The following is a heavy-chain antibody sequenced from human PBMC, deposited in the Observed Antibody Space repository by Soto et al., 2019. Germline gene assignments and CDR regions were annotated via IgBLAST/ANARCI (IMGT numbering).Heavy chain of an antibody. J-gene: IGHJ3*02. CDR1: GFTFSGCS. D-gene: IGHD1-1*01. Sequence: PGGSLRLSCAASGFTFSGCSMNWVRQAPGKGLEWVSYISSSSSTIYYADSVKGRFTISRDNAKNSLYLQMNSLRAEDTAVYYCARDKLAPAFDIWGQGTMLTVSS. CDR2: ISSSSSTI. V-gene: IGHV3-48*01. CDR3: ARDKLAPAFDI.